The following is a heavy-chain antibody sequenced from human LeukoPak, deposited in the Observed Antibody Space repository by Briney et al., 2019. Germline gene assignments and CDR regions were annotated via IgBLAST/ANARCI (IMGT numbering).Heavy chain of an antibody. Sequence: SGGSLRLSCAASGFTFDDYAMHWVRQAPGKGLEWVSGISWNSGSIGYADSVKGRFTISRDNAKNSLYLQMNSLRVEDTALYYCAKDFYSSSSFFDYWGQGTLVTVSS. CDR2: ISWNSGSI. D-gene: IGHD6-6*01. CDR3: AKDFYSSSSFFDY. J-gene: IGHJ4*02. V-gene: IGHV3-9*01. CDR1: GFTFDDYA.